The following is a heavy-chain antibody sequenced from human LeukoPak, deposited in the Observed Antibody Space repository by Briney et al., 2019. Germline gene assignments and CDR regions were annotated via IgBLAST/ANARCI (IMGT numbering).Heavy chain of an antibody. Sequence: ETLSLTCTVSGGSISSYYWSWIRQPPGKGLEWIGYIYYSGSTNYNPSLKSRVTISVDTSKNQFSLKLSSVTAADTAVYYCARLKLGAYFDLWGRGTLVTVSS. CDR1: GGSISSYY. V-gene: IGHV4-59*08. CDR2: IYYSGST. CDR3: ARLKLGAYFDL. J-gene: IGHJ2*01. D-gene: IGHD3-16*01.